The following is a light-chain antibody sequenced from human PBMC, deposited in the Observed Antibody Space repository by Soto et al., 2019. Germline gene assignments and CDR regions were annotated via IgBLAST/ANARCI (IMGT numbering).Light chain of an antibody. J-gene: IGLJ2*01. V-gene: IGLV2-8*01. CDR3: SSFAGSNRGV. Sequence: QSALTQTPSASGSPGQSVTISCTGTSSDVGGYNYVSWYQQHPGKAPKLIIYEVNERPSGVPDRFSGSKSGNTASLTVSGLQTEDEADYYCSSFAGSNRGVFGGGTKLTVL. CDR1: SSDVGGYNY. CDR2: EVN.